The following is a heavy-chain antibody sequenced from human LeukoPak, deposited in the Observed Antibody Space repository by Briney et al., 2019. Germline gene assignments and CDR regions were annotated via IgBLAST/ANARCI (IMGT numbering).Heavy chain of an antibody. CDR3: VKEGDYGYYFDY. CDR2: ISSNGGST. Sequence: GGSLRLSCSASGFTFSSYAMDWVRQAAGKGLEYVSTISSNGGSTYYADSVKGRLTISRDDSKNTLYLRMSSLRAEDTAVYYCVKEGDYGYYFDYWGQGTLVTVSS. CDR1: GFTFSSYA. D-gene: IGHD3-16*01. V-gene: IGHV3-64D*06. J-gene: IGHJ4*02.